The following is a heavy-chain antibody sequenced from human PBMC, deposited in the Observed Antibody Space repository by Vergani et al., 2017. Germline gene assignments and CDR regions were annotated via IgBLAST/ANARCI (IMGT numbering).Heavy chain of an antibody. CDR2: ISSSGSTI. Sequence: EVQLVESGGGLVQPGGSLRLSCAASGFTFSSYEMNWVRQAPGKGLEWVSYISSSGSTIYYADSVKGRFTISRDNAKNSLYLQMNSLRAEDTAVYYCAGPYCGGDCYGVGAFDIWGQGTMVTVSS. D-gene: IGHD2-21*01. CDR3: AGPYCGGDCYGVGAFDI. J-gene: IGHJ3*02. CDR1: GFTFSSYE. V-gene: IGHV3-48*03.